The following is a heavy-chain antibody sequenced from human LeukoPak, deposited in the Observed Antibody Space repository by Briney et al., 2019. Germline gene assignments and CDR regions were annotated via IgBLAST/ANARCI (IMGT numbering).Heavy chain of an antibody. D-gene: IGHD4-11*01. CDR2: IGTAGDT. Sequence: PGGSLRLSCATSGFTFSSYAMHWVRQATGKGLEWVSAIGTAGDTYYPGSVKGRFTISRENAKNSLYLQMNSLRAEDTAVYYCARGGSSNSYYYYGMDVWGQGTTVTVSS. J-gene: IGHJ6*02. CDR3: ARGGSSNSYYYYGMDV. CDR1: GFTFSSYA. V-gene: IGHV3-13*01.